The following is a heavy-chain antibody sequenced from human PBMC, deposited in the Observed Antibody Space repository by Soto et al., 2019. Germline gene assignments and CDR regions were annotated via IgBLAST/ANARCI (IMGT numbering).Heavy chain of an antibody. V-gene: IGHV1-18*01. Sequence: XSVKVSFSASGYTCTSYCISWVRHTPGQGLEWMGWISAYNGNTNYAQKLQGRVTMTTDTSTSTAYMELRSLRSDDTAVYYCARDGYYDFWSGYYKSWFDPWGQGTLVTVSS. D-gene: IGHD3-3*01. CDR3: ARDGYYDFWSGYYKSWFDP. J-gene: IGHJ5*02. CDR2: ISAYNGNT. CDR1: GYTCTSYC.